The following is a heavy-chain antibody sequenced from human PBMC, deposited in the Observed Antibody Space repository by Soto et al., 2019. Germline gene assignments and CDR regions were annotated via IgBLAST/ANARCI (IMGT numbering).Heavy chain of an antibody. J-gene: IGHJ6*02. D-gene: IGHD3-10*01. Sequence: PGESLKISCPGSGYSFTSYWIGWVRQMPGQGLERMGIIYPSDSDTRYSPSFQGQVTISADKSISTAYLQWSSLKATDTAMYYCARHRDGSGSSSYGMDVWGQGTTVTVCS. CDR1: GYSFTSYW. CDR3: ARHRDGSGSSSYGMDV. CDR2: IYPSDSDT. V-gene: IGHV5-51*01.